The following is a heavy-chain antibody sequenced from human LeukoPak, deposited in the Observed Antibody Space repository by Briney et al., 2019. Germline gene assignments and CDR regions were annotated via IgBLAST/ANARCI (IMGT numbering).Heavy chain of an antibody. V-gene: IGHV3-48*03. CDR1: GFTFSSYE. CDR3: ARDSHHGEYVWIVDY. J-gene: IGHJ4*02. D-gene: IGHD4-17*01. CDR2: ISSSGSTI. Sequence: PGGSLRLSCAASGFTFSSYEMNWVRQAPGKGLEWVSYISSSGSTIYYADSVKGRFTISRDNAKNSLYLQMNSLRAEDTAVYYCARDSHHGEYVWIVDYWGQGTLVTVSS.